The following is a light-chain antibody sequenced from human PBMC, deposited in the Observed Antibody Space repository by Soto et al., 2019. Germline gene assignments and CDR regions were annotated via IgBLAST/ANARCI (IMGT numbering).Light chain of an antibody. CDR2: GNN. V-gene: IGLV1-40*01. Sequence: QAVVTQTPSVSGAPGQSVTMSCTGSSSNIGAGSDVHWYQHLPGTPPKVVIYGNNNRPSGVPDRFSGSKSGTSASLSITGPKVEDEANYYSHSYDTSRSGSVFGGGTKLTVL. CDR3: HSYDTSRSGSV. CDR1: SSNIGAGSD. J-gene: IGLJ2*01.